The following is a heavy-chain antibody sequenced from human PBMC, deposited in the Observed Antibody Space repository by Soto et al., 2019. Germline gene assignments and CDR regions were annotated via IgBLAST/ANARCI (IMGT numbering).Heavy chain of an antibody. CDR1: GFSFTTYV. J-gene: IGHJ3*02. CDR3: AKGLLAIVGTTLPRDAFNT. V-gene: IGHV3-30*18. D-gene: IGHD1-26*01. CDR2: ISHDGSYK. Sequence: QVQLVESGGGVVQPGRSLRLSCAASGFSFTTYVMHWVRQAPGKGLEWVAVISHDGSYKYYGDAVKGRFTISRDTSKNAVDLEMNSLSPEDTAVYYCAKGLLAIVGTTLPRDAFNTWGQGTMVTVSS.